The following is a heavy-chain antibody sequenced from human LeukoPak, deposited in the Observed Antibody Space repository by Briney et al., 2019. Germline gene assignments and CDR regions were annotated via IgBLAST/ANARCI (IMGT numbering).Heavy chain of an antibody. CDR1: GFTFSSYG. V-gene: IGHV3-30*18. CDR2: ISYDGSNK. Sequence: GRSLRLSCAASGFTFSSYGMHWVRQAPGKGLEWVAVISYDGSNKYYADSVKGRFTISRDNSKNTLYLQMNSLRAEDTAVYYCAKEPRQWLAYYYYGMDVWGQGTTVTVSS. J-gene: IGHJ6*02. CDR3: AKEPRQWLAYYYYGMDV. D-gene: IGHD6-19*01.